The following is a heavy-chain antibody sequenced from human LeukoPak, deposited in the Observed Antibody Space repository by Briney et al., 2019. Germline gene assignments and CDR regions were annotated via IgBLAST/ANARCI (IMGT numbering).Heavy chain of an antibody. CDR2: IIPVLGIA. D-gene: IGHD3-22*01. Sequence: GASVKVSCKASGGTFSSYTISWVRQAPGQGHEWMGRIIPVLGIANYAQKFQGRVTITADKSTSTAYMELSSLRSEDTAVYYCARDRADYDSSGYDYWGQGTLVTVSS. CDR3: ARDRADYDSSGYDY. V-gene: IGHV1-69*04. CDR1: GGTFSSYT. J-gene: IGHJ4*02.